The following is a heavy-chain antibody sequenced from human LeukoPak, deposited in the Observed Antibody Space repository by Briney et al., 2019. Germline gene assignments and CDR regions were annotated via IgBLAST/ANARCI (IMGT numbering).Heavy chain of an antibody. Sequence: SETLSLTCTVSGGSIGSYFWSWIRQPPGKGLEWIGYNSGSTKYNPSLKSRVTISVDTSKNQFSLKLRSVTAADTAVYYCARGRGYGGNYLRAFDIWGQGTMVSVSS. D-gene: IGHD1-26*01. J-gene: IGHJ3*02. V-gene: IGHV4-59*08. CDR1: GGSIGSYF. CDR3: ARGRGYGGNYLRAFDI. CDR2: NSGST.